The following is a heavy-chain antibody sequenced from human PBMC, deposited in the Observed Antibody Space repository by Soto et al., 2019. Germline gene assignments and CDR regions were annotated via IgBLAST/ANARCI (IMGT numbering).Heavy chain of an antibody. Sequence: GGSLRLSCAASGFTFTRYSMNWVRQAPGKGLEWVSSISSTTNYIYYGDSMKGRFTISRDNAKNSLYLEMNSLRAEDTAVYYCASESVDLISNFDYWGQGTLVTVSS. J-gene: IGHJ4*02. V-gene: IGHV3-21*06. CDR1: GFTFTRYS. CDR2: ISSTTNYI. CDR3: ASESVDLISNFDY. D-gene: IGHD5-12*01.